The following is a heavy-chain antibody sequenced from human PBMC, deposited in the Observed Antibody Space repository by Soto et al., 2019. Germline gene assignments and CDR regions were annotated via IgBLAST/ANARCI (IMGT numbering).Heavy chain of an antibody. V-gene: IGHV4-4*07. CDR1: GVSISNYY. CDR3: RRDFDY. J-gene: IGHJ4*02. Sequence: HVQLRESGPGLLKPSETLSLTCTVSGVSISNYYWSWVRQPAGKGLEWIGRLSTSGSTNYNPSLKSRVTMSVDTSKNQFSLMLSSVTAADTAVYYCRRDFDYWGQGTLVTVSS. D-gene: IGHD6-6*01. CDR2: LSTSGST.